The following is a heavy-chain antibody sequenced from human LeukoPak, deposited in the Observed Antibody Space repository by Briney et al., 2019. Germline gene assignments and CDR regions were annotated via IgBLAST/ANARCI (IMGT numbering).Heavy chain of an antibody. V-gene: IGHV4-34*01. CDR1: GGSFSGYY. CDR2: INHSGST. Sequence: SETLSLTXAVYGGSFSGYYWSWIRQPPGKGLEWIGEINHSGSTNYNPSLKSRVTISVDTSKNQFSLKLSSVTAADTAVYYCARAYYDSSGYGYWGQGTLDTVSS. D-gene: IGHD3-22*01. CDR3: ARAYYDSSGYGY. J-gene: IGHJ4*02.